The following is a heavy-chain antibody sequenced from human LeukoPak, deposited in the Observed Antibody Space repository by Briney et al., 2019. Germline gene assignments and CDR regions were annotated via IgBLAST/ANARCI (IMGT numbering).Heavy chain of an antibody. CDR1: GFTFTRYS. CDR3: AKEDGVVVTATYGMDV. Sequence: PGRSLRLSCAASGFTFTRYSMHWVRQAPGKGLEWVAVISDDGSNKYYPDSVKGRFTISRDNSKNTLYLQMNSLRAEDTAVYYCAKEDGVVVTATYGMDVWGQGTTVTVSS. D-gene: IGHD2-21*02. V-gene: IGHV3-30-3*01. CDR2: ISDDGSNK. J-gene: IGHJ6*02.